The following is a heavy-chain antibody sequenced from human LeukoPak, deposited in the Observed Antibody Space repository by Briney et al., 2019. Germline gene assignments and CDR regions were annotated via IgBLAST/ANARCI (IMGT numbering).Heavy chain of an antibody. D-gene: IGHD3-16*02. V-gene: IGHV4-61*01. J-gene: IGHJ6*03. CDR3: ASGGPVIQRPYDYYMDV. CDR1: GGSISSSSYY. CDR2: IYYSGST. Sequence: SETLSLTCTVSGGSISSSSYYWSWIRQPPGKGLEWIGYIYYSGSTNYNPSLKSRVTISVDTSKNQFSLKLSSVTAADTAVYYCASGGPVIQRPYDYYMDVWGKGTTVTVSS.